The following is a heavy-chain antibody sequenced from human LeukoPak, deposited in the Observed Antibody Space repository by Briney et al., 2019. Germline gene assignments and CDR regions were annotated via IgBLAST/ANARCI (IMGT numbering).Heavy chain of an antibody. J-gene: IGHJ4*02. D-gene: IGHD2-21*01. V-gene: IGHV3-64*01. CDR3: ARWSGAYDC. CDR2: ITGNGAST. CDR1: GFTLSSYG. Sequence: GGSLRLSCAASGFTLSSYGMPWVRQAPGKGLEYVSAITGNGASTYYANSVKGRFTISRDNSKNTLYLQMGSLRAEDMAVYYCARWSGAYDCWGQGALVIVSS.